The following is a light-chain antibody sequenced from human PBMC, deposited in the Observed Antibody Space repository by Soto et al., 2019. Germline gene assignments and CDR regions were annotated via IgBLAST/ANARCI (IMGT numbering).Light chain of an antibody. CDR2: DAS. V-gene: IGKV3-11*01. Sequence: EIVLTQSPATLSMSPGERATLSCSASQTIGTYLAWYQQKPGQAPRLLIYDASTKATGIPARFSGSGSGTDFTLTISSLEPEDFAVYYCQQRYDGPWLTFGGGTKVEIK. CDR1: QTIGTY. CDR3: QQRYDGPWLT. J-gene: IGKJ4*01.